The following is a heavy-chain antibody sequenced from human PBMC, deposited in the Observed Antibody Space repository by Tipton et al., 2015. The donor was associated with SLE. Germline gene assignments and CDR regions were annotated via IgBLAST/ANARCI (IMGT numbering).Heavy chain of an antibody. V-gene: IGHV4-34*01. J-gene: IGHJ4*02. D-gene: IGHD3-9*01. CDR3: ARGLYDILTGYLLWVYFDY. Sequence: TLSLTCTVYGGTFSGYYWSWIRQPPGKGLEWIGEINNSGATNYNASLKSRVTISGDTSRNQLSLKMNSVTAADTAVYYCARGLYDILTGYLLWVYFDYWGQGTLVTVSS. CDR1: GGTFSGYY. CDR2: INNSGAT.